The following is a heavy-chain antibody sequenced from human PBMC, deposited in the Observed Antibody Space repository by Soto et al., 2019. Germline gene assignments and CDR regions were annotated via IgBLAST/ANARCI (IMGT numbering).Heavy chain of an antibody. Sequence: SETLSLTCTVSGGSISSYYWSWIRQPPGKGLEWIGYIYYSGSTNYNPSLMSRVTISEDTSKNQFSLKLSSVTAADTAVYYWARRSGSECFDYWGQGTLVTVSS. J-gene: IGHJ4*02. CDR3: ARRSGSECFDY. V-gene: IGHV4-59*08. D-gene: IGHD5-12*01. CDR2: IYYSGST. CDR1: GGSISSYY.